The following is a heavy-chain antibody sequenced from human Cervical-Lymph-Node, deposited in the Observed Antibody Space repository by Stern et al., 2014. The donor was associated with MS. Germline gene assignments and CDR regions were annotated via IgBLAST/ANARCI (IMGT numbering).Heavy chain of an antibody. CDR1: GYTFSSFA. D-gene: IGHD3-16*01. CDR3: ARGWGDPRH. J-gene: IGHJ4*02. V-gene: IGHV1-18*01. Sequence: VQLVQSGAEVKKPGASVNVSCKASGYTFSSFAITWVRQAPGQGLEWMGTITVYNGNTNYAQRGQDRVTMTTDTSTNTAYMEVRNRRSDDPAVYYGARGWGDPRHWGQGTLVTVSS. CDR2: ITVYNGNT.